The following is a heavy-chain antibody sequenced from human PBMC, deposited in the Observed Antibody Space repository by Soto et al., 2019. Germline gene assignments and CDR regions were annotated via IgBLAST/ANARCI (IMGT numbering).Heavy chain of an antibody. CDR2: ISQTGGTS. CDR3: ARSSEDYSTNNFYDP. CDR1: GFDFKTYA. D-gene: IGHD2-21*01. V-gene: IGHV3-23*01. J-gene: IGHJ5*02. Sequence: WSLRLSCVTSGFDFKTYAMTWIRHIPGKGLQWVSTISQTGGTSYYVDSVRGRFTISRDNSDNVLFLQMDAMRIEDTAMYYCARSSEDYSTNNFYDPWGQGTQVTVSS.